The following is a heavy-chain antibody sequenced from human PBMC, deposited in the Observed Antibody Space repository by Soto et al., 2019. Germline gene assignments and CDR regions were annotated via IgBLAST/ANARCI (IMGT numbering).Heavy chain of an antibody. D-gene: IGHD6-19*01. V-gene: IGHV3-30*18. Sequence: QVQLVESGGGVVQPGRSLRLSCAASGFTFSSYGMHCVRQAPGKGLEWVAVISYDGSNKYYADSVKGRFTISRDNSKNTLYLQMNSLRAEDTAVYYCAKDQEGVAVAGPDYWGQGTLVTVSS. CDR2: ISYDGSNK. J-gene: IGHJ4*02. CDR3: AKDQEGVAVAGPDY. CDR1: GFTFSSYG.